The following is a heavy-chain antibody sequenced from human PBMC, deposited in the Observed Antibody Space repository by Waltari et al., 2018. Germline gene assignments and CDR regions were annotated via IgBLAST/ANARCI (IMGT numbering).Heavy chain of an antibody. J-gene: IGHJ5*02. D-gene: IGHD6-6*01. CDR1: GGSISSSSYY. Sequence: QLQLQESGPGLVKPSEPLSLTCTVSGGSISSSSYYWGWIRQPPGKGLEWIGSIYYSGSTYYNPSLKSRVTISVDTSKNQFSLKLSSVTAADTAVYYCARLMRAARRYNWFDPWGQGTLVTVSS. V-gene: IGHV4-39*01. CDR3: ARLMRAARRYNWFDP. CDR2: IYYSGST.